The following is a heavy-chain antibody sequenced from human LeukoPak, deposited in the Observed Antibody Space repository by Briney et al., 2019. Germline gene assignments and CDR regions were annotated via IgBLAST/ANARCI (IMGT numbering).Heavy chain of an antibody. J-gene: IGHJ3*02. D-gene: IGHD2-2*01. V-gene: IGHV3-7*01. CDR1: GFTFSNFW. Sequence: GGSLRLSCAASGFTFSNFWMSWVRQAPGKGLAWVTNINQAGSDTYSVGSVKGRFTISRDNAKDSLYLQMNSLRPEDTGVYYCARTVAEVPGASDVFDIWGQGTMVTVSS. CDR3: ARTVAEVPGASDVFDI. CDR2: INQAGSDT.